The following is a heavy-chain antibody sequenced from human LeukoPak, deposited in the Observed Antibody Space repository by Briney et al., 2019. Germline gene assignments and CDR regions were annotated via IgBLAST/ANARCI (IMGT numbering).Heavy chain of an antibody. J-gene: IGHJ2*01. D-gene: IGHD3-22*01. CDR2: IYPGNSDT. Sequence: GESQKISCKGSGYTFTNYWIGWVRQMPGKGLEWMGIIYPGNSDTRYRPAFQGQVTISADKSINTAYLQWSSLKASDTAMYYCARHYDNLWWYFDLWGRGTLVTVSS. CDR1: GYTFTNYW. CDR3: ARHYDNLWWYFDL. V-gene: IGHV5-51*01.